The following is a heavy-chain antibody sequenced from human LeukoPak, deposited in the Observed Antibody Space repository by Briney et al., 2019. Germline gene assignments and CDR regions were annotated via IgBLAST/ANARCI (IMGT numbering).Heavy chain of an antibody. CDR3: ARKIVATIQGMGYFDY. D-gene: IGHD5-12*01. J-gene: IGHJ4*02. CDR1: GYSISSGYY. Sequence: SETLSLTCTVSGYSISSGYYWGWIRQPPGKGLEWIGSIYHSGSTYYNPSLKSRVTISVDTSKNQFSLKLSSVTAADTAVYYCARKIVATIQGMGYFDYWGQGTLVTVSS. CDR2: IYHSGST. V-gene: IGHV4-38-2*02.